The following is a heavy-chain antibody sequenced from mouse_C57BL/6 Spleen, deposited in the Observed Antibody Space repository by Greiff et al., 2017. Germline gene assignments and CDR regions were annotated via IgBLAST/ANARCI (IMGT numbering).Heavy chain of an antibody. D-gene: IGHD2-4*01. V-gene: IGHV1-55*01. CDR1: GYTFTSYW. CDR3: ARSDIYYDYGRGAMDY. J-gene: IGHJ4*01. CDR2: IYPGSGST. Sequence: QVQLQQPGAELVKPGASVKMSCKASGYTFTSYWITWVKQRPGQGLEWIGDIYPGSGSTNYNEKFKSKATMTVDTSSSTAYMQLNSLTSEDSAVYDCARSDIYYDYGRGAMDYWGQGTSVTVSS.